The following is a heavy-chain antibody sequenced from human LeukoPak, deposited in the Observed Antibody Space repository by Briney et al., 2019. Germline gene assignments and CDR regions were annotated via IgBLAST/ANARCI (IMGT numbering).Heavy chain of an antibody. Sequence: GGSLRLSCAASGFTFSNYGMHWVRQAPGKGLEWVAVIWYDGSNKYYADSVKGRFTISRDNSKNTLYLQMNSLRAEDTAVYYCARDGDSSGYGSPDYWGQGTLVTVSS. CDR3: ARDGDSSGYGSPDY. J-gene: IGHJ4*02. CDR1: GFTFSNYG. D-gene: IGHD3-22*01. V-gene: IGHV3-33*01. CDR2: IWYDGSNK.